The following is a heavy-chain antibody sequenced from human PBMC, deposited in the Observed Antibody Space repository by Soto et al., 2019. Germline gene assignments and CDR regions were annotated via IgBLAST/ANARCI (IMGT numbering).Heavy chain of an antibody. D-gene: IGHD5-12*01. CDR1: GGSFSGYY. J-gene: IGHJ4*02. CDR2: INHSGST. CDR3: ERFTSGYDY. Sequence: SETLSLTCAVYGGSFSGYYWSWIRQPPGKGLEWIGEINHSGSTNYNPSLKSRVTISVDTSKNQFSLKLSSVTAADTAVYYCERFTSGYDYWGQGTLVTVSS. V-gene: IGHV4-34*01.